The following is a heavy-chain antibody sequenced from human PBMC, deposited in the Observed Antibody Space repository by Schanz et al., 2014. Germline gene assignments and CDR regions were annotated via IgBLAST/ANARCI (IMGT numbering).Heavy chain of an antibody. D-gene: IGHD3-10*01. J-gene: IGHJ5*01. CDR1: GLIFSNYV. CDR3: AKQHIVRGVIYLNWFDS. V-gene: IGHV3-23*04. Sequence: EVHLVESGGGLVQPGGSLRLSCAASGLIFSNYVMSWVRQAPGKGLEWVSSISGDHRNTFYADSVKGRFTISRDNSKNTMYLQINNLRADDTAVYYCAKQHIVRGVIYLNWFDSWGQGTLVTVSS. CDR2: ISGDHRNT.